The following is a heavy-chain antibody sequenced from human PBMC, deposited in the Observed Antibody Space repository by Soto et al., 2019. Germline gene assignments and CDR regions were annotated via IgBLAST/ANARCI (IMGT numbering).Heavy chain of an antibody. V-gene: IGHV3-30*18. D-gene: IGHD3-10*01. CDR2: ISYGGSNK. CDR1: GFTFSSYG. Sequence: GGSLRLSCAASGFTFSSYGMHWVRQAPGKGLEWVAVISYGGSNKYYADSVKGRFTISRDNSKNTLYLQMNSLRAEDTAVYYCAKGSRSKVRGVIISNAFDIWGQGTMVTVSS. J-gene: IGHJ3*02. CDR3: AKGSRSKVRGVIISNAFDI.